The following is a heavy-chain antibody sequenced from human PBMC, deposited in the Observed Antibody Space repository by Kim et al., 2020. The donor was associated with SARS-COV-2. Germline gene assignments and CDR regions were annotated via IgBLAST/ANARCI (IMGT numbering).Heavy chain of an antibody. CDR3: ARDQGQSYFDY. CDR1: GFSLSSYA. CDR2: IYSGGSST. D-gene: IGHD4-4*01. Sequence: GGSLRLSCAASGFSLSSYAMSWVRQAPGKGLEWVSFIYSGGSSTYYADSVKGRFTISRDNSKNTLYLQMNSLRAEDTAVYYCARDQGQSYFDYWGQGTLVNDSS. V-gene: IGHV3-23*03. J-gene: IGHJ4*02.